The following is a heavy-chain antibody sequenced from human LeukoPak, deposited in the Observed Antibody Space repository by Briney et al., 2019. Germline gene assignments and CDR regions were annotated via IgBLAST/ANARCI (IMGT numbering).Heavy chain of an antibody. J-gene: IGHJ6*03. V-gene: IGHV3-23*01. Sequence: GGSMRLSCAASGFTFSSYAMSWVRQAPGKGLEWVSAISGSGGSTYYADSVKGRFTISRDNSKNTLYLQMNSLRAEDTAIYYCAKYYGDYAYYYYMDVWGKGTTVTVSS. D-gene: IGHD4-17*01. CDR2: ISGSGGST. CDR1: GFTFSSYA. CDR3: AKYYGDYAYYYYMDV.